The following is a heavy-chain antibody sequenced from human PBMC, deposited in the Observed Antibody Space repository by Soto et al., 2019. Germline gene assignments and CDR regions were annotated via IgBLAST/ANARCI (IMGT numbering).Heavy chain of an antibody. CDR3: ARDFVPGRMVRGVSAFDI. Sequence: QVQLVQCGAEVKKSGASVKVSCKASGYTFISYGISWVRQAPGQGLEWMGWISAYNGNTNYAQKVQGRVTVTTDTSTSTAYMELKSLRSDDTAVYYCARDFVPGRMVRGVSAFDIWGQGTMVTVSS. CDR1: GYTFISYG. J-gene: IGHJ3*02. V-gene: IGHV1-18*04. CDR2: ISAYNGNT. D-gene: IGHD3-10*01.